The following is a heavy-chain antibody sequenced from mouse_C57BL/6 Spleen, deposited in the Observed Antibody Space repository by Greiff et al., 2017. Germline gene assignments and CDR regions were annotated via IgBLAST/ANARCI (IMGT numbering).Heavy chain of an antibody. Sequence: EVKLMESGGGLVKPGGSLKLSCAASGFTFSSYAMSWVRQTPEKRLEWVATISDGGSYTYYPDNVKGRFTISRDNAKNNLYLQMSHLKSEDTAMYYCARDGDYGSSPYAMDYWGQGTSVTVSS. D-gene: IGHD1-1*01. CDR1: GFTFSSYA. J-gene: IGHJ4*01. V-gene: IGHV5-4*01. CDR3: ARDGDYGSSPYAMDY. CDR2: ISDGGSYT.